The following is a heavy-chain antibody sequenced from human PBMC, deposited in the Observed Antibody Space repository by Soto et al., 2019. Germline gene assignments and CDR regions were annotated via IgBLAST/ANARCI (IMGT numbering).Heavy chain of an antibody. V-gene: IGHV3-66*01. Sequence: GSLRLSCAASGFTVSSHFLSWVRQAPGKGLEWVSVIHSGGNTYYGDSVKGRFTISRDNSKNTLYLQMNSLRAEDTAMYYCARGHSSGYPYYVDYWGQGTLVTVSS. D-gene: IGHD3-22*01. CDR2: IHSGGNT. CDR1: GFTVSSHF. J-gene: IGHJ4*02. CDR3: ARGHSSGYPYYVDY.